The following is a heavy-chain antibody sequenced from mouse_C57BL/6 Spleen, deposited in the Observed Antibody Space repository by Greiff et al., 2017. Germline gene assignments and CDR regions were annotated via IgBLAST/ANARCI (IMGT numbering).Heavy chain of an antibody. CDR1: GYSITSGYD. J-gene: IGHJ1*03. Sequence: EVQGVESGPGMVKPSQSLSLTCTVTGYSITSGYDWHWIRHFPGNKLEWMGYISYSGSTNYNPSLKSRISITHDTSKNHFFLKLNSVTTEDTATYYCARGHYGSSYVGYFDVWGTGTTVTVAS. V-gene: IGHV3-1*01. CDR2: ISYSGST. CDR3: ARGHYGSSYVGYFDV. D-gene: IGHD1-1*01.